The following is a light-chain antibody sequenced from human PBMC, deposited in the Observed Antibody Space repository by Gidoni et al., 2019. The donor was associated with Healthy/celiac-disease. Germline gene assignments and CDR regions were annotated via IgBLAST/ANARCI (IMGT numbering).Light chain of an antibody. CDR2: WAS. Sequence: DIVMTPSPDSLAVSLGERATIHCKSSQSVLYSSNNKNYLAWYQQKPGQPPKLHIYWASTRESGVPDRFSGSGSGTDFTLTISSLQAEDVAVYYCQQYYSTPPAFGGGTKVEIK. J-gene: IGKJ4*01. V-gene: IGKV4-1*01. CDR3: QQYYSTPPA. CDR1: QSVLYSSNNKNY.